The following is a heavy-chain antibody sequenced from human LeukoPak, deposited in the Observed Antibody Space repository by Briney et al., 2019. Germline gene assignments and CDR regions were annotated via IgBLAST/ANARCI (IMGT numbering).Heavy chain of an antibody. CDR3: ARVPRIEAGATGDWFDP. V-gene: IGHV4-59*01. CDR2: IYYSGST. D-gene: IGHD6-13*01. Sequence: PSETLSLTCTVSGGSISGYYWSWIRQPPGKGLEWIGFIYYSGSTNYNPSLKSRVTISVDTSKNQFFLNLRSVTAADTAVYYCARVPRIEAGATGDWFDPWGQGTVVTVSS. J-gene: IGHJ5*02. CDR1: GGSISGYY.